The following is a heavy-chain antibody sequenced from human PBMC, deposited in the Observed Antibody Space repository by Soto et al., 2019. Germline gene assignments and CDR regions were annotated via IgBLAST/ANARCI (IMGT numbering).Heavy chain of an antibody. CDR1: GGSISSGGYY. Sequence: PSETLSLTCTVSGGSISSGGYYWSWIRQHPGKGLEWIGYIYYSGSTYYNPSLKSRVTISVDTSKNQFSLKLSSVTAADTAVYYCARWTPGPYYFDYWGQGTLVTVSS. J-gene: IGHJ4*02. CDR3: ARWTPGPYYFDY. CDR2: IYYSGST. V-gene: IGHV4-31*03. D-gene: IGHD5-12*01.